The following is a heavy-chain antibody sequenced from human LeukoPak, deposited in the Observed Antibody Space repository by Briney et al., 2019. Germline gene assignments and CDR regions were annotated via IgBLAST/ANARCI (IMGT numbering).Heavy chain of an antibody. D-gene: IGHD5-18*01. J-gene: IGHJ4*02. CDR1: GGSISSGGYY. CDR2: IYYSGST. Sequence: SQTLSLTCTVSGGSISSGGYYWSWIRQHPGKGLEWIGYIYYSGSTYYNPSLKSRVTISVDRSKNQFSLKLSSVTAADTAVYYCAGVDTAMVTLDYWGQGTLVTVSS. V-gene: IGHV4-31*09. CDR3: AGVDTAMVTLDY.